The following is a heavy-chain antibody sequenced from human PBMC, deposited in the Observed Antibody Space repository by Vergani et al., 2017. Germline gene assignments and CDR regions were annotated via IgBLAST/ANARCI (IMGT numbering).Heavy chain of an antibody. CDR3: ARAPLECLSPSD. CDR2: IYYSGSS. Sequence: QVQLQESGPGLVKPSETLSLTCTVSGGSISSYYWRWIRQPPGQGLEWIGYIYYSGSSNCNPSLKSRVTISVDTSKYQFSLKLSSVTAADTAVYYCARAPLECLSPSDWGQGTLVTV. CDR1: GGSISSYY. J-gene: IGHJ4*02. D-gene: IGHD5/OR15-5a*01. V-gene: IGHV4-59*01.